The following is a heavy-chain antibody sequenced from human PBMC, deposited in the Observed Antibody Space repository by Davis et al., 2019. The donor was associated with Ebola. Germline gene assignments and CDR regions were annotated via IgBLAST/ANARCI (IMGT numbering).Heavy chain of an antibody. CDR1: SDSINSYY. V-gene: IGHV3-23*01. D-gene: IGHD3-22*01. Sequence: PSETLSLTCTVSSDSINSYYWSWVRQAPGKGLERVSAISGSGGSTYYADSVKGRFTISRDNSKNTLYLQMNSLRAEDTAVYYCAREAPGYYYDSSGYIDYWGQGTLVTVSS. CDR3: AREAPGYYYDSSGYIDY. CDR2: ISGSGGST. J-gene: IGHJ4*02.